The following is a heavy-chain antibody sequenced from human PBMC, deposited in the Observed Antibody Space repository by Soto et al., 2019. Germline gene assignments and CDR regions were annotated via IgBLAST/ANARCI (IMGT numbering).Heavy chain of an antibody. J-gene: IGHJ6*02. CDR1: GGSFSNYG. D-gene: IGHD3-22*01. V-gene: IGHV1-69*12. Sequence: QVQVVQSGAEVKKPGSSVKVSCKASGGSFSNYGISWVRQAPGQGLEWMGGIIPVFGTPHYAQKFQDRVTITADEYTSTVYMEVSSLTSEDTAVYYCARGDATKIIVTTYYVLDVWGQGTTVTVSS. CDR3: ARGDATKIIVTTYYVLDV. CDR2: IIPVFGTP.